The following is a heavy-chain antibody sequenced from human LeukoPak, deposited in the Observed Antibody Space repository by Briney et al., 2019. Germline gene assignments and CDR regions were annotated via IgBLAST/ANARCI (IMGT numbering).Heavy chain of an antibody. CDR1: GFTFTNYA. CDR3: VRHDSFIPF. J-gene: IGHJ4*02. D-gene: IGHD2-21*01. CDR2: ISDTYATT. V-gene: IGHV3-23*01. Sequence: GGSLRLSCAASGFTFTNYAMTWVRQAPGKGLEWVSSISDTYATTYYTDSVKGRCTIFRDNSKNTVSLLLNNLRAEDTAVYFCVRHDSFIPFWGQGTLVTVSS.